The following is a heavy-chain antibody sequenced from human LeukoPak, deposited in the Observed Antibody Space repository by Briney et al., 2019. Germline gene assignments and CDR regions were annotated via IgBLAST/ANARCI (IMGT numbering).Heavy chain of an antibody. D-gene: IGHD3-9*01. CDR3: ARVGDILTDEASRFDP. CDR1: GGSFSGFY. V-gene: IGHV4-34*01. CDR2: INHSGST. J-gene: IGHJ5*02. Sequence: SETLSLTCEVSGGSFSGFYWSWIRQPPGKGLEWIGEINHSGSTNYNPSLKSRVTISVDTSKNQFSLKLSSVTAADTAVYYCARVGDILTDEASRFDPWGQGTLVTVSS.